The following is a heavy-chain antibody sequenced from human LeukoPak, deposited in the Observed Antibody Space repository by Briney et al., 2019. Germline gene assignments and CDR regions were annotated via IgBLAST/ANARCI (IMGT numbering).Heavy chain of an antibody. CDR2: IKQDGSEK. J-gene: IGHJ4*02. V-gene: IGHV3-7*03. CDR1: GFTFNNYW. D-gene: IGHD6-13*01. Sequence: GGSLRLSCAASGFTFNNYWMTWVRQAPGKGLQWVANIKQDGSEKYYVDSVKGRITISRDNAMNSLYLQMNSLRAEDTAIYYCARSLPYGTTWYGRSDFWGQGTLVTVPS. CDR3: ARSLPYGTTWYGRSDF.